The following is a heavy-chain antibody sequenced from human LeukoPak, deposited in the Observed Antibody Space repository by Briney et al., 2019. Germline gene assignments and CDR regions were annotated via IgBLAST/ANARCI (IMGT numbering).Heavy chain of an antibody. J-gene: IGHJ6*02. CDR2: IIPILGIA. CDR3: ARGSCSGGSCYSFVHYGMDV. D-gene: IGHD2-15*01. V-gene: IGHV1-69*04. Sequence: GASVKVSCKASGGTFSSYAISWVRQAPGQGLEWMGRIIPILGIANYAQKFLGRVTITADKSTSTAYMELSSLRSEDTAVYYCARGSCSGGSCYSFVHYGMDVWGQGTTVTVSS. CDR1: GGTFSSYA.